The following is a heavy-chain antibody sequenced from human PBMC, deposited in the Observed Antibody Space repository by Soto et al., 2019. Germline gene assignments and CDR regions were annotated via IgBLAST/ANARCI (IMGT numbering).Heavy chain of an antibody. Sequence: GGSLRLSCAASGFPFDDYAMHWVRQAPGKGLEWVSGISWNSGSIGYADSVKGRFTISRDNAKNSLYLQMNSLRAEDTALYYCAKEKRRHYYYYYMDVWGKGTTVTVSS. V-gene: IGHV3-9*01. J-gene: IGHJ6*03. CDR2: ISWNSGSI. CDR1: GFPFDDYA. CDR3: AKEKRRHYYYYYMDV.